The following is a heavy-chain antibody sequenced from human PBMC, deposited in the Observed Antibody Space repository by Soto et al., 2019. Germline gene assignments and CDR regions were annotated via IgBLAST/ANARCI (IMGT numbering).Heavy chain of an antibody. CDR3: ARHDCISTSCYYYYYYSMDV. D-gene: IGHD2-2*01. CDR2: INAGNGNT. Sequence: RASVKVSCKASGYTFTSYAMHWVRQAPGQRLEWMGWINAGNGNTKYSQKFQGRVTITRDTSASTAYMELSSLRSEDTAVYYCARHDCISTSCYYYYYYSMDVWGQGTTVTVSS. CDR1: GYTFTSYA. V-gene: IGHV1-3*01. J-gene: IGHJ6*02.